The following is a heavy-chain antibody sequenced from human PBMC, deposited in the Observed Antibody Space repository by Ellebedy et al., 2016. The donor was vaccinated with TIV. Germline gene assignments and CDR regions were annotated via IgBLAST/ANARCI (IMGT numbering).Heavy chain of an antibody. CDR3: AKDRLWRGSGTQTFDN. J-gene: IGHJ4*02. D-gene: IGHD3-10*01. CDR2: IRYDGSNK. Sequence: GESLKISCAASGFTFSNFGMHWVRQAPGKGLEWVAFIRYDGSNKYYADSVRGRFTISRDNSKNTLYLQINSLRAEDTAIYYCAKDRLWRGSGTQTFDNWGQGTLVTVSS. CDR1: GFTFSNFG. V-gene: IGHV3-30*02.